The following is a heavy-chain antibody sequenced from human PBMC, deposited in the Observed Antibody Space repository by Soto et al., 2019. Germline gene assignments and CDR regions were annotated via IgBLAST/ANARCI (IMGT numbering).Heavy chain of an antibody. V-gene: IGHV3-23*01. CDR2: ISGCGGTA. Sequence: EVQLLESGGGLVRPGESLRLSCAASGFNFNKYAMSWVRQAPGEGLEGVSGISGCGGTASYADVVKGRFTIARDDAKNTLYLDMNSLRVEDTAEYYCAKADGQQWLLPHLENWGRGTLVTVS. CDR3: AKADGQQWLLPHLEN. D-gene: IGHD6-19*01. CDR1: GFNFNKYA. J-gene: IGHJ4*02.